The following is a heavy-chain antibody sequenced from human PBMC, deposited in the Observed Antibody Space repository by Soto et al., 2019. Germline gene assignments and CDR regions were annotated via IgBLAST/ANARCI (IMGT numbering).Heavy chain of an antibody. CDR3: ARELGIVARPGSFDY. J-gene: IGHJ4*02. Sequence: NPGGSLRLSCVASGFTFSSHPMNWVRQAPGKGLEWVSYISSSSTYIHYADSVKGRFTISRDNAKNSLYLQMNSLRAEDTAVYYCARELGIVARPGSFDYWGQGALVTVSS. CDR1: GFTFSSHP. V-gene: IGHV3-21*01. D-gene: IGHD6-6*01. CDR2: ISSSSTYI.